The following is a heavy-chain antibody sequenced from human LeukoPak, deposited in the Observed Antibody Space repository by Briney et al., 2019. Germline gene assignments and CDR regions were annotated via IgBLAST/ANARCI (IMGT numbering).Heavy chain of an antibody. CDR1: RFTFSNYW. CDR2: IKQDGGEK. D-gene: IGHD1-26*01. CDR3: ARDHLRLGATGASEI. J-gene: IGHJ3*02. Sequence: PGGSLRLSCAASRFTFSNYWMSWVRQAPGRGLEWVANIKQDGGEKYYVGSVKGRFTISRDNARNSPYLQMSSLRAEDTAVYYCARDHLRLGATGASEIWGQGTMVTVSS. V-gene: IGHV3-7*05.